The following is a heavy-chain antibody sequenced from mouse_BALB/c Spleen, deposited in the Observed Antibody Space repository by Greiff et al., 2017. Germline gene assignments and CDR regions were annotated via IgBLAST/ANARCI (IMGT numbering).Heavy chain of an antibody. CDR2: IWSGGSS. CDR1: GFSLTSYG. J-gene: IGHJ4*01. Sequence: QVQLKQSGPGLVQPSQSLSITCTVSGFSLTSYGVHWVRQSPGKGLEWLGVIWSGGSSDYNAAFISRLSISKDNSKSQVFFKMNSLQANDTAIYYCARNEEYGNYVYAMDYWGQGTSDTVAS. D-gene: IGHD2-10*02. V-gene: IGHV2-2*02. CDR3: ARNEEYGNYVYAMDY.